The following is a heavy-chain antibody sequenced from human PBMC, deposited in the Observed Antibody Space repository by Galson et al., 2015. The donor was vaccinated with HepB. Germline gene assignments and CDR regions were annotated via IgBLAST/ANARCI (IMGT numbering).Heavy chain of an antibody. J-gene: IGHJ5*02. D-gene: IGHD6-13*01. CDR2: ISAYNGNT. V-gene: IGHV1-18*04. CDR3: ARGAGVGAAAAGGWFDP. Sequence: SVKVSCKASGYTFTSYGISWVRQAPGQGLEWMGWISAYNGNTNYAQKLQGRVTMTTDTSTSTAYMELRSLRSDDTAVYYCARGAGVGAAAAGGWFDPWGQGTLVTVSS. CDR1: GYTFTSYG.